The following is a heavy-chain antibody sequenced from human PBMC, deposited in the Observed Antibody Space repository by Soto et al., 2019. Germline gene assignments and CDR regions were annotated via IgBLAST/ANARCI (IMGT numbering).Heavy chain of an antibody. Sequence: SETLSLTCTVSGGSISSYYWSWIRQPPGKGLEWIGYIYYSGSTNYNPSLKSRVTISVDTSKNQFSLKLSSVTAADTAVYYCARQAGEEGAFDIRGQGTMVTVSS. CDR3: ARQAGEEGAFDI. CDR2: IYYSGST. V-gene: IGHV4-59*08. CDR1: GGSISSYY. D-gene: IGHD7-27*01. J-gene: IGHJ3*02.